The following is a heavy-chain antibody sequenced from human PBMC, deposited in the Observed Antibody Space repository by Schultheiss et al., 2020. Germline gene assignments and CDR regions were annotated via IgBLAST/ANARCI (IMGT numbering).Heavy chain of an antibody. J-gene: IGHJ5*02. Sequence: SETLSLTCSVSGYFISSGYYWGWVRQPPGKGLEWIGSLYHSGNTYYNPSLKSRVTISVDTSNNQFSLKLSSVTAADTAVYYCARVPQSNSSSWFDPWGQGTLVTVSS. CDR1: GYFISSGYY. D-gene: IGHD6-13*01. CDR3: ARVPQSNSSSWFDP. V-gene: IGHV4-38-2*02. CDR2: LYHSGNT.